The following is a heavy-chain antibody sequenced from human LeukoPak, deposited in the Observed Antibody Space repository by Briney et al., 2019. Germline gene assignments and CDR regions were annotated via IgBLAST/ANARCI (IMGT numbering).Heavy chain of an antibody. D-gene: IGHD4-17*01. V-gene: IGHV4-39*07. J-gene: IGHJ4*02. Sequence: SETLSLTCTVSGGSISSSSYYWGWIRQPPGKGLGWIGSIYYSGSTYYNPSLKSRVTISVDTSKNQFSLKLSSVTAADTAVYYCARTSRGASAYFDYWGQGTLVTVSS. CDR1: GGSISSSSYY. CDR2: IYYSGST. CDR3: ARTSRGASAYFDY.